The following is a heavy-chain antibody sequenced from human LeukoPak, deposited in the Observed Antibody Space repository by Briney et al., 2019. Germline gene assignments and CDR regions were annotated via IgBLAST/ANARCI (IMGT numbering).Heavy chain of an antibody. CDR3: ARGFSSGWYGGDAFDI. Sequence: GRSLRLSCAASGFTFSSYDIHWVRQAPGKGLEWVAAIWYDGSNKYYADSVKGRFTISRDNSKNTLYLQMNSLRAEDTAMYYCARGFSSGWYGGDAFDIWGQGTMVTVSS. D-gene: IGHD6-19*01. CDR2: IWYDGSNK. J-gene: IGHJ3*02. CDR1: GFTFSSYD. V-gene: IGHV3-33*01.